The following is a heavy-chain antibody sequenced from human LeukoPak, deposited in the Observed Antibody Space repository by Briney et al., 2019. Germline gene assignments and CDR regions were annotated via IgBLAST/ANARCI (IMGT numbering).Heavy chain of an antibody. CDR3: AREFYAYSSGWYVNY. Sequence: PSETLSLTCAVSGGSLSSGGYYWSWIRQPAGKGLEWIGRIYTSGSTNYNPSLKSRVTMSVDTSKNQFSLKLSSVTAADTAVYYCAREFYAYSSGWYVNYWGQGTLVTVSS. D-gene: IGHD6-19*01. J-gene: IGHJ4*02. CDR2: IYTSGST. CDR1: GGSLSSGGYY. V-gene: IGHV4-61*02.